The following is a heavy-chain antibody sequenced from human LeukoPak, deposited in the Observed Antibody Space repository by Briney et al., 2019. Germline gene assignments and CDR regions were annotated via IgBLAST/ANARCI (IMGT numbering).Heavy chain of an antibody. CDR2: IKQDGSEK. CDR3: ARDLGYFRGCFDY. J-gene: IGHJ4*02. Sequence: AGGTLGLSCAVSGYTFSSLWMSWVRQAPGKGLEWVANIKQDGSEKYYVDAVKGRFTLSRDNAKNSLYLQMNSLRAEDTAVYYCARDLGYFRGCFDYWGQGILVTVSS. CDR1: GYTFSSLW. D-gene: IGHD3-9*01. V-gene: IGHV3-7*01.